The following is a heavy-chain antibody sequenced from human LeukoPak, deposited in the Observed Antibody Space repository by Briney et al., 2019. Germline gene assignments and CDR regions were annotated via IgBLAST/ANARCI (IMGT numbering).Heavy chain of an antibody. V-gene: IGHV3-48*04. CDR2: ISSSSSTI. Sequence: GGSLRLSCAASGFTFSSYSMNWVRQAPGKGLEWVSYISSSSSTIYYADSVKGRFTISRDNAKNSLYLQVDNLRAEDTAIYYCARSIFGVTHGFDIWGQGTMVTVSS. D-gene: IGHD3-3*01. J-gene: IGHJ3*02. CDR1: GFTFSSYS. CDR3: ARSIFGVTHGFDI.